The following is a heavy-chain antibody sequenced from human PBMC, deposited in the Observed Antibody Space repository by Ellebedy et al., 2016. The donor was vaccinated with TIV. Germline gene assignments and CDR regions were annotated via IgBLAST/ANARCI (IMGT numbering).Heavy chain of an antibody. CDR1: GFTFSVTW. CDR3: ATVRDGVWYADC. CDR2: IWYDGSIQ. V-gene: IGHV3-33*08. Sequence: GESLKISCAASGFTFSVTWMSWARQAPGKGLDWVAIIWYDGSIQYYADSVKGRFTISRDNSKNTLYLQMNSLRDKDTAVYFCATVRDGVWYADCWGQGTLVTVSS. D-gene: IGHD6-19*01. J-gene: IGHJ4*02.